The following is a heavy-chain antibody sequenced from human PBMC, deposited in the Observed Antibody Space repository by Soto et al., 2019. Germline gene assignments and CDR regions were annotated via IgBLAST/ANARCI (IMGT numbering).Heavy chain of an antibody. CDR1: GDSISGFY. CDR3: ATFLRNYFDN. CDR2: INHAGST. V-gene: IGHV4-59*01. J-gene: IGHJ4*02. D-gene: IGHD3-16*01. Sequence: QVQLQESGPGLVKPSETLSLTCSVSGDSISGFYWSWIRQPPGKGLEWIGYINHAGSTYYSPSLQSRVTISLDSSKNQFSLILTSVIAADTAVYFCATFLRNYFDNWGQGTLVTVSS.